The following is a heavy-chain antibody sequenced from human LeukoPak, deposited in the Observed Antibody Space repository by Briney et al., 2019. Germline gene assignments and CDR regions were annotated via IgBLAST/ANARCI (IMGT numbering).Heavy chain of an antibody. J-gene: IGHJ5*02. CDR2: IYPGDSDT. CDR3: ARGGTTDSDNWFDT. CDR1: GYSLTNYW. V-gene: IGHV5-51*01. D-gene: IGHD4-11*01. Sequence: KPGESLKISCKGSGYSLTNYWIGWVRQMPGKGLEWMGIIYPGDSDTRYSPSLQGQVTISADKSISTAYLQWSTLKASDTAIYYCARGGTTDSDNWFDTWGQGTLVTVSS.